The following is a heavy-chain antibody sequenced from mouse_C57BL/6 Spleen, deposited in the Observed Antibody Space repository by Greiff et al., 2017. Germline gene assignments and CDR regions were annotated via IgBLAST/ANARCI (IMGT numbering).Heavy chain of an antibody. CDR1: GYAFSSSW. CDR2: IYPGDGDT. Sequence: QVQLQQSGPQLVKPGASVKISCKASGYAFSSSWMNWVKQRPGKGLEWIGRIYPGDGDTNYNGKFKGKATLTADKSSSTAYMQLSSLTSEDSAVYFCARDSPNWPWFAYWGQGTLVTVSA. V-gene: IGHV1-82*01. D-gene: IGHD4-1*02. J-gene: IGHJ3*01. CDR3: ARDSPNWPWFAY.